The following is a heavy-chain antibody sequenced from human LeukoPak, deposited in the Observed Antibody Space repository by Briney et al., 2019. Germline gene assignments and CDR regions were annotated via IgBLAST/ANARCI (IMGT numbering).Heavy chain of an antibody. Sequence: SETLSLTCTVSGGSISSSSYYWGWIRQPPGKGLEWIVSIYYSGSTYYNPSLKSRVTISVDTSKNQFSLKLSSVTAADTAVYYCARVPAAPGMAAAGYYFDYWGQGTLVTVSS. CDR2: IYYSGST. CDR1: GGSISSSSYY. V-gene: IGHV4-39*07. CDR3: ARVPAAPGMAAAGYYFDY. J-gene: IGHJ4*02. D-gene: IGHD6-13*01.